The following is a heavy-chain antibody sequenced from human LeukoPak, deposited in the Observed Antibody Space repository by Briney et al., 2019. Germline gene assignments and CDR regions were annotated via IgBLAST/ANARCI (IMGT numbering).Heavy chain of an antibody. D-gene: IGHD3-9*01. CDR1: GGSISSSSYY. CDR2: IYYSGST. Sequence: SETLSLTCTVSGGSISSSSYYWGWIRQPPGKGLEWIGNIYYSGSTYYNPSLKSRVTISVDTSKNQFSLKLSSVTAADTAVYYCARHLPNYDILTGYSYYFDYWGQGTLVTVSS. J-gene: IGHJ4*02. V-gene: IGHV4-39*01. CDR3: ARHLPNYDILTGYSYYFDY.